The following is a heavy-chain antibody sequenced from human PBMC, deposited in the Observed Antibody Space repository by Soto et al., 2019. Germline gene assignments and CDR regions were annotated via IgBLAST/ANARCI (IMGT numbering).Heavy chain of an antibody. J-gene: IGHJ5*02. Sequence: QVQLVESGGGVVQPGRSLRLSCAASGFTFSSYGMHWVRQAPGKGLEWVAVIWYDGSNKYYADSVKGRFTISRDNSKNTLYLQMNSLRAEDTAVYYCARDRVVAAAGTWFDPWGQGTLVTVSS. V-gene: IGHV3-33*01. CDR3: ARDRVVAAAGTWFDP. CDR1: GFTFSSYG. CDR2: IWYDGSNK. D-gene: IGHD6-13*01.